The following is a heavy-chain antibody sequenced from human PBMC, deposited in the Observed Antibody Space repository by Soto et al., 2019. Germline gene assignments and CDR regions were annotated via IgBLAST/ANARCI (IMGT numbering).Heavy chain of an antibody. Sequence: SETLSLTCTVSGGSISSDDYYWSWIRQAPGRGLEWIGYIHSSGSIYYNPSLKSRATMSIDAARNQFSLKVSSVTVADTAVYYCARDLDGLHDDNSGPYPRPGWGQGTLVT. CDR1: GGSISSDDYY. CDR2: IHSSGSI. J-gene: IGHJ1*01. D-gene: IGHD3-22*01. V-gene: IGHV4-30-4*01. CDR3: ARDLDGLHDDNSGPYPRPG.